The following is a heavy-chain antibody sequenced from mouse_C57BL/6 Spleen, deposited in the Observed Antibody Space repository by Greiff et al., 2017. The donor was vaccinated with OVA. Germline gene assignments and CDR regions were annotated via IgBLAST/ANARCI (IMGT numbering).Heavy chain of an antibody. V-gene: IGHV1-72*01. Sequence: VQLQESGAELVKPGASVKLSCKASGYTFTSYWMHWVKQRPGRGLEWIGRIDPNSGGTKYNEKFKSKATLTVDKPSSTAYMQLSSLTSEDSAVYYCASHYYGSSYGFAYWGQGTLVTVSA. D-gene: IGHD1-1*01. CDR3: ASHYYGSSYGFAY. CDR2: IDPNSGGT. CDR1: GYTFTSYW. J-gene: IGHJ3*01.